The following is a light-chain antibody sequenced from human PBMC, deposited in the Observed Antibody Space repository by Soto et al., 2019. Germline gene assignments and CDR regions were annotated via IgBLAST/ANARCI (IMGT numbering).Light chain of an antibody. Sequence: DIQLTQSPSFLSASVGDRVTITCRASQSISGSLNWYQQKPGKAPKLLIFDASSLKSGVPSRFSGSGSGTEFTLTISSLQPDDFATYYCQQYNSYSRTFGQGTKVDIK. CDR3: QQYNSYSRT. CDR2: DAS. CDR1: QSISGS. V-gene: IGKV1-5*01. J-gene: IGKJ1*01.